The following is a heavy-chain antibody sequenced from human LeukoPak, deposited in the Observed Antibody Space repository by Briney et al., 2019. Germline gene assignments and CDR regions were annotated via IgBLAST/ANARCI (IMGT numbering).Heavy chain of an antibody. Sequence: SETLSLTCNVSGGSISNYYWSWIRQPPGRGLEWTGYMYHTGHTMYNSSLKSRVTMSLDTSKNHFSLRLSSVTAADTAVYYCARAIVVVTATGYYYYGMDVWGQGTTVTVSS. CDR3: ARAIVVVTATGYYYYGMDV. D-gene: IGHD2-21*02. CDR2: MYHTGHT. J-gene: IGHJ6*02. CDR1: GGSISNYY. V-gene: IGHV4-59*08.